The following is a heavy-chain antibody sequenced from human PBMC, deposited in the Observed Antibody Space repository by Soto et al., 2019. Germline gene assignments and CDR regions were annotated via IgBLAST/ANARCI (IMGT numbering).Heavy chain of an antibody. J-gene: IGHJ4*02. CDR3: AREAGHYYDSIGYADY. Sequence: WGSLRLSCAASGFTVSSNYMSWVRQAPGKGLEWVSVIYSGGGTYYADSVKGRFIISRDNSKNTLYLQMNSLRAEDTAVYYCAREAGHYYDSIGYADYWGQGTLVTVSS. D-gene: IGHD3-22*01. V-gene: IGHV3-53*01. CDR2: IYSGGGT. CDR1: GFTVSSNY.